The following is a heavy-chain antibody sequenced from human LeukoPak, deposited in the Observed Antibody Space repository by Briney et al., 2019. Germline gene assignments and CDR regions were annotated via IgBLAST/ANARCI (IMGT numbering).Heavy chain of an antibody. D-gene: IGHD1-14*01. CDR2: IYTSGST. V-gene: IGHV4-61*02. CDR1: GGSIGSGSYY. Sequence: PSQTLSLTCTVSGGSIGSGSYYWSWIRQPAGKGLEWIGRIYTSGSTNYNPSLKSRVTISVDTSKNQFSLKLSSVTAADTAVYYCASASTHRYNLKSGQLNDAFDIWGQGTMVAVSS. J-gene: IGHJ3*02. CDR3: ASASTHRYNLKSGQLNDAFDI.